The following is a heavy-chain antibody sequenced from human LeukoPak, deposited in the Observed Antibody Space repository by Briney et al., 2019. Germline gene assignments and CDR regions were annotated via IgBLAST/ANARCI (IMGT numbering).Heavy chain of an antibody. D-gene: IGHD6-19*01. CDR3: ARDTSSGWYGASDY. V-gene: IGHV1-69*04. CDR2: IIPILGIA. J-gene: IGHJ4*02. CDR1: GGTFSSYT. Sequence: GSSVKVSCKASGGTFSSYTISWVRQAHGQGLEWMGRIIPILGIANYAQKFQGRVTITANKSTSTAYMELSSLRSEDTAVYYCARDTSSGWYGASDYWGQGTLVTVSS.